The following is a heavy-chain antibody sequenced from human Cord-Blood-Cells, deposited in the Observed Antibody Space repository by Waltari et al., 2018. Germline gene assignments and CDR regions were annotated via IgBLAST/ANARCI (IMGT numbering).Heavy chain of an antibody. CDR2: INPNRGGT. Sequence: QVQLVQSGAEVKKPGASVKVSCKASGYTFTGYYMHWVRPAPGQGVEWMGWINPNRGGTNYAQKCQGRVTMTRDTSISTAYMELSRLRSDDTAVYYCARYSSSGYFDYWGQGTLVTVSS. J-gene: IGHJ4*02. D-gene: IGHD6-6*01. V-gene: IGHV1-2*02. CDR1: GYTFTGYY. CDR3: ARYSSSGYFDY.